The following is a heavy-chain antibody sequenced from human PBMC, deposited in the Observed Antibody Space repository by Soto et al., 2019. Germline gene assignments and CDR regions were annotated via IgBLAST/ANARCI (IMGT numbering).Heavy chain of an antibody. D-gene: IGHD6-19*01. CDR3: AKGGSSGWHYFGL. CDR1: GFMFSSYA. V-gene: IGHV3-23*01. J-gene: IGHJ4*02. Sequence: PGGSLRLSCAASGFMFSSYAMSWVRQAPGKGLEWVSSISASGGTANLADSVEGRCTISRDNSKSTLYLQMDSLRPEDTAIYYCAKGGSSGWHYFGLWGQGTLVTVSS. CDR2: ISASGGTA.